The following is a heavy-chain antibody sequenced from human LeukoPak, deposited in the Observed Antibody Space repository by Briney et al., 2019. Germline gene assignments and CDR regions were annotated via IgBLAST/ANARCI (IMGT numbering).Heavy chain of an antibody. D-gene: IGHD3-22*01. V-gene: IGHV1-46*01. Sequence: GASVKVSCKASGYTFTSYYMHWVRQAPGQGLEWMEIINPSGGSTSYAQKFQGRVTMTRDTSTSTVYMELSSLRSEDTAVYHCARDGSSGYYGDYWGQGTLVTVSS. CDR2: INPSGGST. CDR1: GYTFTSYY. J-gene: IGHJ4*02. CDR3: ARDGSSGYYGDY.